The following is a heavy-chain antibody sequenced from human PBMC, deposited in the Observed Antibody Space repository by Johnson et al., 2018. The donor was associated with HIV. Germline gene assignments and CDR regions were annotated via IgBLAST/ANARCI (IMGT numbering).Heavy chain of an antibody. CDR3: TTDLLLARIGYYAFDI. CDR1: GFTFSNAW. V-gene: IGHV3-15*01. Sequence: VQLVESGGGLVKPGGSLRLSCAASGFTFSNAWMSWVRQAPGKGLAWVGRINSKTDGGTTDYAAPVKGRFTISRDDSKNTLYLQMNSLKTEDTAVYYCTTDLLLARIGYYAFDIWGQGT. CDR2: INSKTDGGTT. J-gene: IGHJ3*02. D-gene: IGHD3-22*01.